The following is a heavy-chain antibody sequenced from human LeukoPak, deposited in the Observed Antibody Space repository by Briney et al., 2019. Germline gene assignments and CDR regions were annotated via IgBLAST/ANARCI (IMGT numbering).Heavy chain of an antibody. CDR1: GFIFTNYG. CDR3: AREAEPDAFDI. J-gene: IGHJ3*02. V-gene: IGHV3-30*02. CDR2: IRYDGRNK. Sequence: GGSLRLSCAASGFIFTNYGMHWVRQAPGKGLQWVAFIRYDGRNKYYADSVKGRFTISRDNSKNTLYLQMNSLRAEDTAVYYCAREAEPDAFDIWGQGTMVTVSS. D-gene: IGHD1-14*01.